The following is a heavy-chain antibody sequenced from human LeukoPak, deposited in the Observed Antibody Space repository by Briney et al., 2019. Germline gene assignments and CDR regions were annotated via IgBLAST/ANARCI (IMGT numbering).Heavy chain of an antibody. Sequence: SETLSLTCAVYGGSFSGYYWSWIRQPPGKGLEWIGEINHSGSTNYNPSLKSRVTISVDTSKNQFSLKLSSVTAADTAVYYCARLKFEFGSYRLFDYWGQGTLVTVSS. CDR3: ARLKFEFGSYRLFDY. D-gene: IGHD1-26*01. CDR2: INHSGST. J-gene: IGHJ4*02. CDR1: GGSFSGYY. V-gene: IGHV4-34*01.